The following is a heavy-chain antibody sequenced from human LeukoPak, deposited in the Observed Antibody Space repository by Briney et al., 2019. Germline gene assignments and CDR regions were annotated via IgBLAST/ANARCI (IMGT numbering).Heavy chain of an antibody. D-gene: IGHD5-24*01. V-gene: IGHV1-69*05. CDR1: GGTFSSYA. J-gene: IGHJ4*02. Sequence: SSVKVSCKASGGTFSSYAISWVRQAPGQGLEWMGRIIPIFGTANYAQKFQGRVTITTDESTSTAYMELSSLRSEDTAVYYCAGDRDGYIYFDYWGQGTLVTVSS. CDR2: IIPIFGTA. CDR3: AGDRDGYIYFDY.